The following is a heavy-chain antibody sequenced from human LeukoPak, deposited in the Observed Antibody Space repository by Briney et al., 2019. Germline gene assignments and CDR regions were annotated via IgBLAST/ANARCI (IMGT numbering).Heavy chain of an antibody. J-gene: IGHJ6*03. CDR1: GGSISSYH. V-gene: IGHV4-59*01. CDR2: IYYSGST. CDR3: ARAFGTSSWSYERGALPSGGYYYYYMDV. Sequence: SETLSLTCTVSGGSISSYHWSWIRQPPGKGLECIGYIYYSGSTNYNPSLKSRVTISVDTSKNQFSLKLSSVTAADTAVYYCARAFGTSSWSYERGALPSGGYYYYYMDVWGKGTTVTISS. D-gene: IGHD6-13*01.